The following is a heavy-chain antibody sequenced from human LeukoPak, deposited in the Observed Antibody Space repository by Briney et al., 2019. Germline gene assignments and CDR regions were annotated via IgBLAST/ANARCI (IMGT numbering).Heavy chain of an antibody. Sequence: TLSLTCTVSGGSISSGGYYWSWIRQHPGKGLEWIGYIYYSGSTYYNPSLKSRVTISIDTSKSQFSLKLSSVTAADTAVYYCARVDYGEYAFDIWGQGTMVTISS. J-gene: IGHJ3*02. CDR3: ARVDYGEYAFDI. V-gene: IGHV4-31*03. D-gene: IGHD4-17*01. CDR1: GGSISSGGYY. CDR2: IYYSGST.